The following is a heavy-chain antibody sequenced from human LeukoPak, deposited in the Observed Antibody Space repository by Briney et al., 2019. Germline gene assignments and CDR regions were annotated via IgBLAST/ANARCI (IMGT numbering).Heavy chain of an antibody. CDR3: AKDRSRGIRGYSFSQPHRYYYMDV. CDR2: ISYSAAGT. V-gene: IGHV3-23*01. Sequence: GGSLRLSCAASGFTFNIYAMNWVRQAPGKGLEWISSISYSAAGTYYADSVKGRFSISRDNSKKIVYLQMNSLRAEDTAVYYCAKDRSRGIRGYSFSQPHRYYYMDVWGKGTTVTISS. J-gene: IGHJ6*03. CDR1: GFTFNIYA. D-gene: IGHD5-18*01.